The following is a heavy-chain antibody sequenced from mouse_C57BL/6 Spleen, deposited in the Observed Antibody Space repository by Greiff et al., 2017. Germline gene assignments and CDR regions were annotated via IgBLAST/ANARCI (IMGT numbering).Heavy chain of an antibody. CDR1: GYTFTSYG. D-gene: IGHD1-1*01. CDR3: ARWHGGYGSSYRNY. V-gene: IGHV1-58*01. J-gene: IGHJ3*01. CDR2: IYTGNGYT. Sequence: VQLQQSGAELVRPGSSVKMSCKTSGYTFTSYGINWVKQRPGQGLEWIGYIYTGNGYTDYNEKFKGKATLTSDTSSSTAYMQLNSLTSEDSAISFCARWHGGYGSSYRNYWGQGTMVTVSA.